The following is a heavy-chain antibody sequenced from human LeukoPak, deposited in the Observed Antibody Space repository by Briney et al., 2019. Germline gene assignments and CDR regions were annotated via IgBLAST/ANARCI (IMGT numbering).Heavy chain of an antibody. D-gene: IGHD2-15*01. CDR2: INPNTGGT. CDR1: GYTFTGYY. J-gene: IGHJ4*02. V-gene: IGHV1-2*02. CDR3: ARGHCTGGSCSVIDF. Sequence: EASVKVSCKASGYTFTGYYMHWVRQAPGQGLEWMAWINPNTGGTNYAQKFQGRVTVTRDTSITTAYLELKSLRSDDTAVYYCARGHCTGGSCSVIDFWGQGTLVTVSS.